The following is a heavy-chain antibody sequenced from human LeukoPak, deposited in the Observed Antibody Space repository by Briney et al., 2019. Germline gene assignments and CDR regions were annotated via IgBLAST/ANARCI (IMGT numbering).Heavy chain of an antibody. CDR3: ARSIAVAEIQH. CDR1: NYTFTSYG. V-gene: IGHV1-18*01. D-gene: IGHD6-19*01. CDR2: ISALNGNT. J-gene: IGHJ1*01. Sequence: ASVKVSCKASNYTFTSYGISWVRQAPGQGLEWMGWISALNGNTNYVQKFQGRVTTTTDTSTSTAYMELRSLRSDDTAVYYCARSIAVAEIQHWGQGTLVTVSS.